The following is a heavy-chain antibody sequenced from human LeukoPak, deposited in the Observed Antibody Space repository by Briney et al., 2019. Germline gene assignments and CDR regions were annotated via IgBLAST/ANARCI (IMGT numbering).Heavy chain of an antibody. D-gene: IGHD2-2*01. Sequence: ATVKVSCKASGYSFTGYYMHWVRQAPGQGLEWMGRINPNSGGTNYAQKFQGRVTMTRDTSISTAYMELSRLRSDDTAVYYCARAGVVPAAPSDYGMDVWGQGTTVTVSS. V-gene: IGHV1-2*06. CDR3: ARAGVVPAAPSDYGMDV. CDR2: INPNSGGT. J-gene: IGHJ6*02. CDR1: GYSFTGYY.